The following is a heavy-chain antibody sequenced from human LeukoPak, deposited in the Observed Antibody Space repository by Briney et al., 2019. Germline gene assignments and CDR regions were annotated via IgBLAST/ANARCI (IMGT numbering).Heavy chain of an antibody. Sequence: SETRSLTCTVAGGSVSSSSYWGWIRQPPGKGLEWIGSIYYSASTYHSPSLKSRVTISLDPSKNQFSLKLSSLTAADTAIYYCASGYTAAGRRFDPWGQGTLVTVSS. J-gene: IGHJ5*02. V-gene: IGHV4-39*01. D-gene: IGHD6-13*01. CDR1: GGSVSSSSY. CDR3: ASGYTAAGRRFDP. CDR2: IYYSAST.